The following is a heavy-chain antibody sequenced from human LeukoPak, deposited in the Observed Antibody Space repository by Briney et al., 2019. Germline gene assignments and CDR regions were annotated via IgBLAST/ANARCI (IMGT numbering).Heavy chain of an antibody. J-gene: IGHJ4*02. CDR1: GYTFTTNG. V-gene: IGHV1-18*01. Sequence: ASVKVSCKASGYTFTTNGISWVRQAPGQGLEWMGWISANNGNTNYAQKFQGRVTMTTDTSTNTAYVELRSLRSDDTAVYYCARTCSSYFSSSEFDYWGQGTLVTVSS. CDR3: ARTCSSYFSSSEFDY. CDR2: ISANNGNT. D-gene: IGHD6-13*01.